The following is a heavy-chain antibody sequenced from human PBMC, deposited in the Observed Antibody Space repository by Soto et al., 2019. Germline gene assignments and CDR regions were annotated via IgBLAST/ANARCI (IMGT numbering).Heavy chain of an antibody. D-gene: IGHD3-3*01. J-gene: IGHJ6*02. Sequence: SETLSLTCFVSGGSVTSHHWSWIRQPPGKGLEWIGEINHSGSTNYNPSLKSRVTISVDTSKNQFSLKLSSVTAADTAVYYCAREPLWSGPYYYYGMDVWGQGTTVTVSS. CDR1: GGSVTSHH. CDR3: AREPLWSGPYYYYGMDV. V-gene: IGHV4-34*01. CDR2: INHSGST.